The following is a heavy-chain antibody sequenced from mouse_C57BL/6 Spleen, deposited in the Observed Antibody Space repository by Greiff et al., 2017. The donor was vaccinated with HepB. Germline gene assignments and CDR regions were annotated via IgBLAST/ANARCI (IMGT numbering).Heavy chain of an antibody. V-gene: IGHV1-15*01. D-gene: IGHD2-4*01. CDR3: TRLADYGYFDY. CDR2: IDPETGGT. J-gene: IGHJ2*01. Sequence: QVQLKQSGAELVRPGASVTLSCKASGYTFTDYEMHWVKQTPVHGLEWIGAIDPETGGTAYNQKFKGKAILTADKSSSTAYMELRSLTSEDSAVYYCTRLADYGYFDYWGQGTTLTVSS. CDR1: GYTFTDYE.